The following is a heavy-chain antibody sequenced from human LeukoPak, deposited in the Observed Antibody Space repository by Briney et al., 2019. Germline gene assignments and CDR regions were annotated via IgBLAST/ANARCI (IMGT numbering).Heavy chain of an antibody. D-gene: IGHD6-19*01. CDR3: AKVVASSGWDYYFDH. J-gene: IGHJ4*02. CDR1: GFTFSSYA. CDR2: ISGSGGST. Sequence: GGSLRLSCAASGFTFSSYAMSWVRQAPGKGLEWDSAISGSGGSTYYADSVKGRFTISRDNSKDTLYLQMNSLRAEDTAVYYCAKVVASSGWDYYFDHWGQGTLVTVSS. V-gene: IGHV3-23*01.